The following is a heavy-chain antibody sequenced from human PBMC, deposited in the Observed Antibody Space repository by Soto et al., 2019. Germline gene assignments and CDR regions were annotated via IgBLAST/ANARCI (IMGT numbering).Heavy chain of an antibody. J-gene: IGHJ6*02. CDR1: GGSISSGGYS. Sequence: QLQLQESGSGLVKPSQTLSLTCAVSGGSISSGGYSWRWIRQPPGKGLEWIGYIYHSGSTYYNPSLKSRVTISVDRSKNQFSLKLSSVTAADTAVYYCARGGGSDYGVWGQGTTVTVSS. CDR3: ARGGGSDYGV. V-gene: IGHV4-30-2*01. D-gene: IGHD4-17*01. CDR2: IYHSGST.